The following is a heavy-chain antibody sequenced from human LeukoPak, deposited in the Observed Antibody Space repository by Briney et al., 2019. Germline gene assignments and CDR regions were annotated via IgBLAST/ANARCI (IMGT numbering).Heavy chain of an antibody. CDR3: ATHAIAVAGRGFDY. CDR1: GFTFSAYA. J-gene: IGHJ4*02. D-gene: IGHD6-19*01. V-gene: IGHV3-23*01. CDR2: ISGSGGST. Sequence: GGSLRLSCAASGFTFSAYAMSGVRQAPGKGLECVSAISGSGGSTYYADSVKGRFTISRDNSKNTVYLQMNSLRAEDTAVYYCATHAIAVAGRGFDYWGQGTLVTVSS.